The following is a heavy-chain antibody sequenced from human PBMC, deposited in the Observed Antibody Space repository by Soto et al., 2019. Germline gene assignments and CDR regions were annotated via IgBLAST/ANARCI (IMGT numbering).Heavy chain of an antibody. CDR3: ARDSSAAMDYYYYGMDV. D-gene: IGHD2-2*01. J-gene: IGHJ6*02. CDR2: ISTDNGNT. V-gene: IGHV1-18*01. Sequence: ASVKVSCKASGYIFTNSGINWVRQAPGQGLEWMGWISTDNGNTNYAQHLQGRVTITRDTSASTAYMELSSLRSEDTAVYYCARDSSAAMDYYYYGMDVWGQGTTVTVSS. CDR1: GYIFTNSG.